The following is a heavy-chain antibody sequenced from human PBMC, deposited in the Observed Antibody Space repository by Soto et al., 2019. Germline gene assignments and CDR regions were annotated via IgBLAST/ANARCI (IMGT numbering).Heavy chain of an antibody. D-gene: IGHD3-10*01. CDR1: GGSISTNNW. J-gene: IGHJ5*02. CDR3: AREKGSGTHMGFDP. Sequence: SETLSLTCAVSGGSISTNNWWSWIRQPPGKGLEWIGEIYHSGTTNYSPSLNSRVTMSVDESKNQFSLRLNSVTAADTAVYYCAREKGSGTHMGFDPWGQGTLVTVSS. CDR2: IYHSGTT. V-gene: IGHV4-4*02.